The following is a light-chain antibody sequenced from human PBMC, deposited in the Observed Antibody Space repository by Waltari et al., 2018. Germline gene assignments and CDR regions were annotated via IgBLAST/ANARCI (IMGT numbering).Light chain of an antibody. V-gene: IGLV3-25*03. CDR3: QSADSSGSYVP. J-gene: IGLJ2*01. Sequence: SYALTQPPSVSASPGQTARIPCSGNALPKQFASWYQRKPGQAPVLVIYRDTERPSGIPARFSGSSSGTTVTLTINGVQAEDEADYYCQSADSSGSYVPFGGGTTLTVL. CDR1: ALPKQF. CDR2: RDT.